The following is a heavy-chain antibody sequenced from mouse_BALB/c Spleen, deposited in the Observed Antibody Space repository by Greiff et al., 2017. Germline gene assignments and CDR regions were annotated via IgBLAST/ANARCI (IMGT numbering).Heavy chain of an antibody. CDR1: GFTFTDYY. Sequence: EVKLVESGGGLVQPGGSLRLSCATSGFTFTDYYMSWVRQPPGKALELLGFIRNKANGYTTEYSASVKGRFTISRDNSQSILYLQMNTLRAEDSATYYCARAPYYYGSSSWFAYWGQGTLVTVSA. CDR2: IRNKANGYTT. D-gene: IGHD1-1*01. J-gene: IGHJ3*01. V-gene: IGHV7-3*02. CDR3: ARAPYYYGSSSWFAY.